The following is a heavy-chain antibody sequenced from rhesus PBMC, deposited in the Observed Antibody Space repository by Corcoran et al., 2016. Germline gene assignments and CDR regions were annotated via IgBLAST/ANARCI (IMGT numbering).Heavy chain of an antibody. CDR1: GGSISSNY. CDR2: IPSGGST. J-gene: IGHJ3*01. Sequence: QVQLQQWGEGLVKPSETLSLTCAVYGGSISSNYWSWIRQPPGKGLEWIGRIPSGGSTHYNPSLKSRGTISRDTSKNQFSLKVSSVTAADTAVYYCASTYSSGLYDAFDFWGQGLRVTVSS. V-gene: IGHV4-160*01. D-gene: IGHD6-31*01. CDR3: ASTYSSGLYDAFDF.